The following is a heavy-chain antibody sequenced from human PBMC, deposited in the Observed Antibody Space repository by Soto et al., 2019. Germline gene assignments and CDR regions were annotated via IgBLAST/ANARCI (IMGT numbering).Heavy chain of an antibody. V-gene: IGHV1-69*06. CDR3: ARDPVDLFGYMDV. Sequence: QEELVQSGAEVKKPGSSVNVSCKASGGTFASYSITWVRQAPGQRLEWMGEIIPLLNTVNYAQKFQGRVTITGDRSTSTAYMALSRLRSDDTAVYYCARDPVDLFGYMDVWGHGTTVTVS. CDR2: IIPLLNTV. D-gene: IGHD6-25*01. CDR1: GGTFASYS. J-gene: IGHJ6*02.